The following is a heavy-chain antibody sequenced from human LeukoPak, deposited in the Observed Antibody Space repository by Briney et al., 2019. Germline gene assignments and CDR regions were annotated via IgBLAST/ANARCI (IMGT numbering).Heavy chain of an antibody. CDR1: GFTFSSYA. CDR2: ISGST. D-gene: IGHD7-27*01. V-gene: IGHV3-23*01. Sequence: QAGGSLRLSCAASGFTFSSYAMSWVRQAPGKGLEWVSGISGSTYYAESVKGRFTISRDTSKNTLFLQMNSLRAEDTAVYYCAKGKGQNWDPFDYWGQGTLVTVSS. J-gene: IGHJ4*02. CDR3: AKGKGQNWDPFDY.